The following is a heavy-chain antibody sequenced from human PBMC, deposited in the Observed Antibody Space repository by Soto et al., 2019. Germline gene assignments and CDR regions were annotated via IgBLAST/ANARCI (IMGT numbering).Heavy chain of an antibody. CDR2: IRSKANSYAT. Sequence: EVQLVESGGGLVQPGGSLKLSCAASGFTFSGSAMHWVRQASGKGLEWVGRIRSKANSYATAYAASVKGRFTISRDDSKNTAYLQMNSLKTEDTAVYYCTRSDYIWGSYRPFDYWGQGTLVTVSS. CDR3: TRSDYIWGSYRPFDY. CDR1: GFTFSGSA. V-gene: IGHV3-73*01. D-gene: IGHD3-16*02. J-gene: IGHJ4*02.